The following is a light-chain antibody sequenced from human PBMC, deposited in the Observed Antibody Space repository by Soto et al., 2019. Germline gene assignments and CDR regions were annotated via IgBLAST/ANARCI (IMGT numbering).Light chain of an antibody. CDR2: EVS. V-gene: IGKV1-5*01. CDR3: QQYSSLRT. J-gene: IGKJ2*01. CDR1: QSISSW. Sequence: DIQMTQSPSTLPASVGDRVTITCRASQSISSWLAWYQQKPGKAPKLLIYEVSTLESGVPSRFSGSGSGTEFTLTISCLQPDDFATYYCQQYSSLRTFGQGTKVDIK.